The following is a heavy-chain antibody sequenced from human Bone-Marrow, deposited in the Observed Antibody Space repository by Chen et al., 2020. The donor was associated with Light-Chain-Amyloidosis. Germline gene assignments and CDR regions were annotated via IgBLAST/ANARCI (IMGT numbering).Heavy chain of an antibody. CDR1: GGSISSGGYY. CDR2: IYYSGST. D-gene: IGHD6-6*01. Sequence: QVQLQESGPGLVKPSQTLSLTCTVSGGSISSGGYYWSWIRQHPGKGLEWIGYIYYSGSTYYNPSLKSRVTISLDTSKNQFSLKLSSVTAADTAVYYCARDRLPAYSSSSGWFDPWGQGTLVTVSS. V-gene: IGHV4-31*03. CDR3: ARDRLPAYSSSSGWFDP. J-gene: IGHJ5*02.